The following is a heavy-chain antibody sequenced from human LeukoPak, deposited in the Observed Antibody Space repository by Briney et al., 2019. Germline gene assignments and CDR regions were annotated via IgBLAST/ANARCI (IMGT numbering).Heavy chain of an antibody. CDR1: GDSITSSRYY. V-gene: IGHV4-39*07. J-gene: IGHJ5*01. CDR3: ARQIAVVEPTDPNWFDS. Sequence: SGTPSLTCGVSGDSITSSRYYWGRVRQPPGEGVGGIGSIFYSGSTYYPPSLKSRVTMSLDTSKTQFSLRLTSVTAADTAVYYCARQIAVVEPTDPNWFDSWGQGTLVTVSS. D-gene: IGHD2-21*01. CDR2: IFYSGST.